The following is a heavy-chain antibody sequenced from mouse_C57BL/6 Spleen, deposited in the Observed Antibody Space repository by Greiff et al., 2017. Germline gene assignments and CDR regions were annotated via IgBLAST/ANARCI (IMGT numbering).Heavy chain of an antibody. D-gene: IGHD2-4*01. CDR3: AREGEYDYDAAWFAY. CDR1: GYTFTSYW. CDR2: INPSNGGT. J-gene: IGHJ3*01. Sequence: VQLQQPGTELVKPGASVKLSCKASGYTFTSYWMHWVKQRPGQGLEWIGNINPSNGGTNYNEKFKSKATLTVDKSSSTAYMQLSSLTSEDSAVYYCAREGEYDYDAAWFAYWGQGTLVTVSA. V-gene: IGHV1-53*01.